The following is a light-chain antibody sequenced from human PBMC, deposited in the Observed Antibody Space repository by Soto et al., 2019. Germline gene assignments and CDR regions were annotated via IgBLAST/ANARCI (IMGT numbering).Light chain of an antibody. CDR1: NIGSKS. V-gene: IGLV3-21*04. CDR2: YDS. CDR3: QVWDSSSDHPV. J-gene: IGLJ2*01. Sequence: SYELTQPPSVSVAPGKTARITCGGNNIGSKSVHWYQQKSGQAPVLVIYYDSDRPSGIPERFSGSNSGNPATLTISRVEAGDEADYYCQVWDSSSDHPVFGGGTKVTVL.